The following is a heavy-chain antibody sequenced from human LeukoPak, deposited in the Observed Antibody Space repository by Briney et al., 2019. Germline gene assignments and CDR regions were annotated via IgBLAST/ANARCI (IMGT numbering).Heavy chain of an antibody. Sequence: GGSLRLSCAASGFTFSNAWMSWVRQAPGKGLEWVGRIKSKTDGGTTDYAAPVKGRFTISRDDSKNTLYLQMNSLKTEDTAVYYCTTDFYYDILTGYSYYFDYWGQGTLVTVSS. V-gene: IGHV3-15*01. CDR3: TTDFYYDILTGYSYYFDY. CDR2: IKSKTDGGTT. J-gene: IGHJ4*02. D-gene: IGHD3-9*01. CDR1: GFTFSNAW.